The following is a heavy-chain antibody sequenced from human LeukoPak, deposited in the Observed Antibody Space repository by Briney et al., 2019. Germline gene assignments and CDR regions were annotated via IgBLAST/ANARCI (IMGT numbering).Heavy chain of an antibody. V-gene: IGHV4-59*01. CDR3: ARDGYSSGRKSFYYYGMDV. Sequence: PSETLSLTCSVSGASITSFYWSWIRQSPGKGLEWIGYSYFSGSTHFNPSLKSRVTTSADTSKNQLSLELASVTAADTAVYYCARDGYSSGRKSFYYYGMDVWGQGITVTVSS. CDR2: SYFSGST. CDR1: GASITSFY. J-gene: IGHJ6*02. D-gene: IGHD6-19*01.